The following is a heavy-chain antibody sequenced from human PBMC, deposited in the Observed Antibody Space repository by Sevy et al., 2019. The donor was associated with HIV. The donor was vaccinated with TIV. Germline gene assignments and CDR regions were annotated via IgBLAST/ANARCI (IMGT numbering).Heavy chain of an antibody. J-gene: IGHJ3*02. CDR3: ARHCSGTSCSHAFDI. Sequence: SETLSLTCAVYGGSFSGYYWSWIRQPPGKGLEWIGEINHSGSPNYNPSLKSRVTISGDTSKNQFSLKLSSVTAADTAVYYCARHCSGTSCSHAFDIWGQGTMVTVSS. D-gene: IGHD2-2*01. V-gene: IGHV4-34*01. CDR2: INHSGSP. CDR1: GGSFSGYY.